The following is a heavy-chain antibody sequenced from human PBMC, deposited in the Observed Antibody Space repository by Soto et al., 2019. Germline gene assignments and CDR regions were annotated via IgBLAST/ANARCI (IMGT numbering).Heavy chain of an antibody. D-gene: IGHD4-17*01. Sequence: EVQLVESGGGLVQPGRSLRLSCAASGFTFDDYAMHWVRQAPGKGLEWVSGISWNSGSIGYADSVKGRFTISRDNAKNSLYLQMNSLRAEDTALYYCAKDMSGDPGGWFDPWGQGTLVTVSS. CDR2: ISWNSGSI. CDR1: GFTFDDYA. CDR3: AKDMSGDPGGWFDP. V-gene: IGHV3-9*01. J-gene: IGHJ5*02.